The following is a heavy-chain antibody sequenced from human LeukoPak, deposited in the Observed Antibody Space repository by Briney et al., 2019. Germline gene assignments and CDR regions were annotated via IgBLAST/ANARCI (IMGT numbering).Heavy chain of an antibody. CDR3: AKDQYTMIVVVLDY. CDR2: ISGSGGST. CDR1: GFTLSSYA. Sequence: SGGSLRLSCAASGFTLSSYAMSWVRQAPGKGLEWVSAISGSGGSTYYADSVKGRFTISRDNSKNTLYLQMNSLRAEDTAVYYCAKDQYTMIVVVLDYWGQGTLVTVSS. V-gene: IGHV3-23*01. D-gene: IGHD3-22*01. J-gene: IGHJ4*02.